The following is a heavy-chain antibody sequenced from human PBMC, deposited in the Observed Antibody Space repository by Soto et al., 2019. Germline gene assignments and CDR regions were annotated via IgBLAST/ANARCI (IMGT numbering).Heavy chain of an antibody. V-gene: IGHV1-18*01. Sequence: VQLVQSGAEVKKPGASVKVSCKASGYTFTSYGISWVRQAPGQGIEWMGWISAYNGNTNYAQKLKVRVTMTTDTSTSTVYMELRSLRSDDTAVYYCERDTIGDGYGYWGQGTLVTDSS. CDR2: ISAYNGNT. D-gene: IGHD3-22*01. J-gene: IGHJ4*02. CDR1: GYTFTSYG. CDR3: ERDTIGDGYGY.